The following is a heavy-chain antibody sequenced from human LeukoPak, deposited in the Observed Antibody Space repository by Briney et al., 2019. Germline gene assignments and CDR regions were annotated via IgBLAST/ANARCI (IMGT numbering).Heavy chain of an antibody. CDR1: GYSISSGYY. V-gene: IGHV4-38-2*02. J-gene: IGHJ4*02. CDR2: IYHSGST. D-gene: IGHD3-10*01. CDR3: AIGYYYGSGSYYYDY. Sequence: SETLSLTCTVSGYSISSGYYWGWIRQPPGKGLEWIGSIYHSGSTYYNPSLKSRVTISVDTSKNQFSLKLSSVTAADTAVYYCAIGYYYGSGSYYYDYWGQGTLVTVSS.